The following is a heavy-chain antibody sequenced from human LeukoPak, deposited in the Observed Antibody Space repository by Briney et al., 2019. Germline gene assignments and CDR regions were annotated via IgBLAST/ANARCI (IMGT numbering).Heavy chain of an antibody. Sequence: SQTLSLTCTVSGGSISSCDCYWSWIRQHPGKGLEWIGYIYYSGSTNYNPSLKSRVTISVDTSKNQFSLKLSSVTAADTAVYYCARGRNNWFDPWGQGTLVTVSS. CDR3: ARGRNNWFDP. CDR2: IYYSGST. V-gene: IGHV4-61*08. CDR1: GGSISSCDCY. J-gene: IGHJ5*02.